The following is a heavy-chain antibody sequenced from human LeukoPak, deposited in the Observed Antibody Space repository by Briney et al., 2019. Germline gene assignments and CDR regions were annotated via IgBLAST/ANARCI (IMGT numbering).Heavy chain of an antibody. D-gene: IGHD2-15*01. J-gene: IGHJ4*02. CDR3: AKGRAVEVVAAFNY. Sequence: GGSLRISCAASGFTFSSYAMSWVRQAPGKGLEWVSAISGSGASTYYADSVKGRFTISRDNSKNTLYLQMNSLRAEDTAVYYCAKGRAVEVVAAFNYWGQGTVVTVSS. CDR1: GFTFSSYA. V-gene: IGHV3-23*01. CDR2: ISGSGAST.